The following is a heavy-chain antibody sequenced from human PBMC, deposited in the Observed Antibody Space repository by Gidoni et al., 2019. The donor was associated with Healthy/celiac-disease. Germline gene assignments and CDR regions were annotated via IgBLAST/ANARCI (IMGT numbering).Heavy chain of an antibody. CDR3: ARDLDSSSSGIDY. CDR1: GFTFSSYW. CDR2: IKQDGSEK. V-gene: IGHV3-7*01. D-gene: IGHD6-6*01. Sequence: EVQLVESGGGLVQPGGSLRLSCAASGFTFSSYWMSWVRQAPGKGLEWLANIKQDGSEKYYVDSVKGRFTISRDNAKNSLYLQMNSLRAEDTAVYYCARDLDSSSSGIDYWGQGTLVTVSS. J-gene: IGHJ4*02.